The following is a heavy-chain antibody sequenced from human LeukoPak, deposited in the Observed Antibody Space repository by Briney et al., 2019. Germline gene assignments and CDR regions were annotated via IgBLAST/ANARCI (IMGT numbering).Heavy chain of an antibody. CDR2: IYYSGST. V-gene: IGHV4-31*03. CDR1: GGSISSGGYY. J-gene: IGHJ4*02. D-gene: IGHD3-9*01. Sequence: SETLSLTCTVSGGSISSGGYYWSWIRQHPGKGLEWIGYIYYSGSTYYNPSLKSRVTISVDTSKNQFSLKLSSVTAADTAVYYCARVPYDILTGYYYLDYWGQETLVTVSS. CDR3: ARVPYDILTGYYYLDY.